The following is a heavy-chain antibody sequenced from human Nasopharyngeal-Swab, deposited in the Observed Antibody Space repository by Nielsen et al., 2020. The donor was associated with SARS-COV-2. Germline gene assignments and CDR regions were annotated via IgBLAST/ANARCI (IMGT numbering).Heavy chain of an antibody. V-gene: IGHV4-39*07. CDR3: ARGDLTYYDFWSGFDY. CDR2: IYYSGST. J-gene: IGHJ4*02. CDR1: GGSISSSSYY. D-gene: IGHD3-3*01. Sequence: SETLSLTCTVSGGSISSSSYYWGWIRKPPGKGLEWIGSIYYSGSTYYNPSLKSRVTISVDTSKNQFSLKLSSVTAADTAVYYCARGDLTYYDFWSGFDYWGQGTLVTVSS.